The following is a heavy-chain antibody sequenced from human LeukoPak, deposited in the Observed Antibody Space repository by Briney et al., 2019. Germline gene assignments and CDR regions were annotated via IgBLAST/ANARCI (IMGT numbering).Heavy chain of an antibody. Sequence: SETLSLTCAVYGGSFSGYYWSWIRQPPGKGLEWIGESNHSGSTNYNPSLKSRVTISVDTSKNQFSLKLSSVTAADTAVYYCARGRRMSDIVVVVAASRGNWFDPWGQGTLVTVSS. D-gene: IGHD2-15*01. J-gene: IGHJ5*02. CDR3: ARGRRMSDIVVVVAASRGNWFDP. CDR2: SNHSGST. CDR1: GGSFSGYY. V-gene: IGHV4-34*01.